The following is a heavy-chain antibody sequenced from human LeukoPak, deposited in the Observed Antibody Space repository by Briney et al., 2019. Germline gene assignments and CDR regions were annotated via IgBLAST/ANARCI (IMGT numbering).Heavy chain of an antibody. Sequence: GGSLRLSCAASGFTFSSYGMHWVRQAPGKGLEWVAVIWYDETNKYYADSVKGRFTISRDNSKNTLYLQVDSLRVEETAVYYCARDWAGGNSGYLDYWAREPGSPSPQ. CDR1: GFTFSSYG. D-gene: IGHD4-23*01. J-gene: IGHJ4*02. CDR3: ARDWAGGNSGYLDY. CDR2: IWYDETNK. V-gene: IGHV3-33*01.